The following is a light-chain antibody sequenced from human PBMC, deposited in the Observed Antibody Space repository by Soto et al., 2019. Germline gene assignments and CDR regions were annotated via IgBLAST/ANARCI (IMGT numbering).Light chain of an antibody. CDR3: SSYTSSSTFYV. CDR1: SSDVGGYNY. J-gene: IGLJ1*01. CDR2: EVS. Sequence: QSALTQPASVSASPGQSITISCTGTSSDVGGYNYVSWYQQHPGKAPKLMIYEVSNRPSGVSNRFSGSKSDNTASLTISGLQAEDEADYYCSSYTSSSTFYVFGTGTKVTVL. V-gene: IGLV2-14*01.